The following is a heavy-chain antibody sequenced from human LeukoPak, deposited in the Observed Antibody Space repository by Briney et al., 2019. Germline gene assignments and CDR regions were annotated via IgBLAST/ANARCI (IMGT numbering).Heavy chain of an antibody. CDR2: IYPGDSDT. CDR3: ARQRFTMRAYAGNWFDP. J-gene: IGHJ5*02. CDR1: GCSFTNYW. D-gene: IGHD3-10*01. V-gene: IGHV5-51*01. Sequence: GESLKISCKGSGCSFTNYWIGWVRQVPGKGLEWTGIIYPGDSDTRYSPSFQDQVTISADKSISTAYLQWSSLKASDTAMYYCARQRFTMRAYAGNWFDPWGQGTLVTVSS.